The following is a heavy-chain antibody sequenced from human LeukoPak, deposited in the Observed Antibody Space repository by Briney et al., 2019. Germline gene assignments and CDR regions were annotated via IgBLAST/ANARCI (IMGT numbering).Heavy chain of an antibody. Sequence: PSETLSLTCTVSGGSVSSGSYYWSWIRQPPGKGLEWIGYIYYSGSTNYNPSLKSRVTISVDTSKNQFSLKLSSVTAADTAVYYCARARYYYDSSGYRYYYGMDVWGQGTTVTVSS. J-gene: IGHJ6*02. CDR1: GGSVSSGSYY. CDR2: IYYSGST. CDR3: ARARYYYDSSGYRYYYGMDV. V-gene: IGHV4-61*01. D-gene: IGHD3-22*01.